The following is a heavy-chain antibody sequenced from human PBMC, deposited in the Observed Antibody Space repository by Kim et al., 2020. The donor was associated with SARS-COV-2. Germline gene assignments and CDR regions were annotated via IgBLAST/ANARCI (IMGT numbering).Heavy chain of an antibody. V-gene: IGHV4-59*01. CDR3: ASDSASSGYRFDY. Sequence: SETLSHTCTVSGGSISNYYWTWIRQPPGKGLAWIGNIYYSGSTTYNPSLRGRLTISVDTSKNQFSLKLTSVTAADTAVYYCASDSASSGYRFDYWGQGTLITVSS. D-gene: IGHD3-22*01. J-gene: IGHJ4*02. CDR2: IYYSGST. CDR1: GGSISNYY.